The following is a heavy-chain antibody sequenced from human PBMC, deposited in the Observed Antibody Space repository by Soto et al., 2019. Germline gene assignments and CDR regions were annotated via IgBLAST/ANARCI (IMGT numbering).Heavy chain of an antibody. V-gene: IGHV3-21*01. J-gene: IGHJ6*02. Sequence: GGSLRLSCAASGFTLSSSSMNWVRQAAEEGMEWVSSISSSSSYIYYADSVKGRFTISRDNAKNSLYLQMNSLRAEDTAVYYCARHGIAAHPYYYYGMDVWGQGTTVTVSS. CDR2: ISSSSSYI. CDR3: ARHGIAAHPYYYYGMDV. D-gene: IGHD6-13*01. CDR1: GFTLSSSS.